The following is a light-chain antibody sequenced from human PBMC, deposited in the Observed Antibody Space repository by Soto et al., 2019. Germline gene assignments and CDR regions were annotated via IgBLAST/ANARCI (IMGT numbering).Light chain of an antibody. CDR2: EVN. CDR3: SSYAGSSNV. J-gene: IGLJ1*01. Sequence: QSVLTHPPSASGSPGQSVAICCTGTSSDLGGYNYVFWYPQHPGKAPKLLIYEVNKRPSGVPDRSSGSKSGNPAPLTVSGLQAEDEADYYCSSYAGSSNVFGTGTKVTVL. CDR1: SSDLGGYNY. V-gene: IGLV2-8*01.